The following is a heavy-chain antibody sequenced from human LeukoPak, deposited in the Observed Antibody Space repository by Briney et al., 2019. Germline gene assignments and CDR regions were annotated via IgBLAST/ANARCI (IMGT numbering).Heavy chain of an antibody. V-gene: IGHV3-23*01. CDR2: ISGSGGST. Sequence: GASLRLSCAASGFTFSSYAMSWVRQAPGKGLEWVSAISGSGGSTYYADSVKGRFTTSRDNSKNTLYLQMNSLRAEDTAVYYCAKDRSGRYSSSWYYDYWGQGTLVTVSS. CDR3: AKDRSGRYSSSWYYDY. J-gene: IGHJ4*02. D-gene: IGHD6-13*01. CDR1: GFTFSSYA.